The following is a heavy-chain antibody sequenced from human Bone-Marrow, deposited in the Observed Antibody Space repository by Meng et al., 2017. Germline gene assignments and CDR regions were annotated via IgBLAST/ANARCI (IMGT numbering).Heavy chain of an antibody. V-gene: IGHV7-4-1*02. CDR1: GYTFTSYA. Sequence: QVQLVQSGSELKQPGDSVKVSCRPSGYTFTSYAINWVRQAPGQGPDWMGWIDPNTGNPTYDQGFTGRFVFSLDTSVSTAYLQINSLRADDTAVYYCARDSPLDGYSLLDYWGHGTLVTVSS. D-gene: IGHD5-24*01. J-gene: IGHJ4*01. CDR2: IDPNTGNP. CDR3: ARDSPLDGYSLLDY.